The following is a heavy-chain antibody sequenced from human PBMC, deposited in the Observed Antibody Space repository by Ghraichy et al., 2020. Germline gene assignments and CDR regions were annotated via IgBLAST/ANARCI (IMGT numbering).Heavy chain of an antibody. CDR2: IYYSGST. Sequence: SETLSLTCTVSGGSISSSSYYWGWIRQPPGKGLEWIGSIYYSGSTYYNPSLKSRVTISVDTSKNQFSLKLSSVTAADTAVYYCARHDVYYDRTYYFDYWGQGTLVTVSS. J-gene: IGHJ4*02. CDR3: ARHDVYYDRTYYFDY. V-gene: IGHV4-39*01. CDR1: GGSISSSSYY. D-gene: IGHD3-22*01.